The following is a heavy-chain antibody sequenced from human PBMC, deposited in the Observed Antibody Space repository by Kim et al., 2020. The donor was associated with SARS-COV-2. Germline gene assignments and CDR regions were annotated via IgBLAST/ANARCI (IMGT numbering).Heavy chain of an antibody. V-gene: IGHV4-39*01. Sequence: SETLSLTCTVSGGSISSSSYYWGWIRQPPGKGLEWIGSIYYSGSTYYNPSLKSRVTISVDTSKNQFSLKLSSVTAADTAVYYCARHLACGGDCLNWFDPWGQGTLVTVSS. CDR2: IYYSGST. D-gene: IGHD2-21*02. CDR3: ARHLACGGDCLNWFDP. CDR1: GGSISSSSYY. J-gene: IGHJ5*02.